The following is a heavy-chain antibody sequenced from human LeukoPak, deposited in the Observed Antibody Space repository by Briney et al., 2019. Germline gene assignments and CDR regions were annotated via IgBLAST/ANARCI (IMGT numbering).Heavy chain of an antibody. V-gene: IGHV3-23*01. J-gene: IGHJ4*02. Sequence: GGSLRLSCAASGFTFSSYAMTWDRQAPGKGLEWVSSISSSGGSTYYADSVRGRFTISRDNSKNTLYLQMNSLRAEDTAIYYCAKDLVTGSLDYWGQGTLVTVSS. CDR3: AKDLVTGSLDY. CDR2: ISSSGGST. D-gene: IGHD3-10*01. CDR1: GFTFSSYA.